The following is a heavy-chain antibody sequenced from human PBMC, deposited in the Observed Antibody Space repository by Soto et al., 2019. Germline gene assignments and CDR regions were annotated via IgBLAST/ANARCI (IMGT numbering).Heavy chain of an antibody. J-gene: IGHJ6*02. D-gene: IGHD3-10*01. CDR2: INAGNGNT. CDR1: GYTFTSYA. V-gene: IGHV1-3*01. CDR3: AREGYYSGSGSYSPPRYYGMDV. Sequence: GASVKVSCKSSGYTFTSYAMNCVRQAPGQRLEWMGWINAGNGNTNYSQKFQGRVTITTDTSTSIAYLELRSLRSDDTAVYYCAREGYYSGSGSYSPPRYYGMDVWGQGTTVTVSS.